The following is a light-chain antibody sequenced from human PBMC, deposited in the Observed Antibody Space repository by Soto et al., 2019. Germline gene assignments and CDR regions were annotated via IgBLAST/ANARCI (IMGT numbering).Light chain of an antibody. Sequence: QPASVSGSPGQSITISCTGTSSDVGSYNLVSWYQQHPGKAPKIMIYEGSKRPSGVSNRFSGSKSGNTASLTISGLQAEDEADYYCCSYGGSRTLVFGGGTKLTVL. CDR1: SSDVGSYNL. CDR3: CSYGGSRTLV. CDR2: EGS. V-gene: IGLV2-23*01. J-gene: IGLJ2*01.